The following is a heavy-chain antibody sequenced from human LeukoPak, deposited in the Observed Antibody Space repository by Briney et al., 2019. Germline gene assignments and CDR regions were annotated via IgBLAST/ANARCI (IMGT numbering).Heavy chain of an antibody. CDR3: ARQGYTASYYFLDY. V-gene: IGHV4-38-2*01. CDR1: GYSISSGYY. D-gene: IGHD1-26*01. CDR2: INHSGST. Sequence: SETLSLTCAVSGYSISSGYYWGWIRQPPGKGLEWIGSINHSGSTYYNPSLKSRVTISVDTSKNQFSLRLTSVVAADTAVYYCARQGYTASYYFLDYWSQGTLVTVSS. J-gene: IGHJ4*02.